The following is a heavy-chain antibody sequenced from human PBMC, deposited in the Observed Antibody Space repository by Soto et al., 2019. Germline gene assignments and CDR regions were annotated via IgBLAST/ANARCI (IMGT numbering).Heavy chain of an antibody. J-gene: IGHJ4*02. V-gene: IGHV3-64D*06. D-gene: IGHD5-12*01. CDR1: GFTFSIYA. CDR3: AICVVDGYNYFDY. Sequence: GGSLRLSCSASGFTFSIYAMHWVRQAPGKGLEYVSSISTNGGSTDYADSVKGRFTISRDNSKNTVYLQMSSLRSEDTAVYYCAICVVDGYNYFDYWGQGTLVTVSS. CDR2: ISTNGGST.